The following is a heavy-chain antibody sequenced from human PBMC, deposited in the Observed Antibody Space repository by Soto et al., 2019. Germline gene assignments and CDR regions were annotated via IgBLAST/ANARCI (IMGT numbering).Heavy chain of an antibody. V-gene: IGHV5-51*01. Sequence: PGESLKISCKVSGYSFSTSWMGWVRQLPGKGLEWMGIIYPGDSDSRYGSSFEGHVTFSVDKSISTAYLEWSSLKASDTAIYYCARLSRRVAQESNYFDPWGQGTLVTVSS. CDR1: GYSFSTSW. CDR3: ARLSRRVAQESNYFDP. D-gene: IGHD2-8*01. J-gene: IGHJ5*02. CDR2: IYPGDSDS.